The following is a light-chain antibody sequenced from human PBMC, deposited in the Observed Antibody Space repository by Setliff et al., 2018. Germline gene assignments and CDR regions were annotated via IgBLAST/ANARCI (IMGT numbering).Light chain of an antibody. CDR3: CSYVRGSAYV. CDR1: SSDVGGYNH. Sequence: QSALAQPASVSGSPGQSITISCTGSSSDVGGYNHVSWYQQHPGKAPKLMIYDVGKRPSGVSNRFSGSKSGNTASLTISGLQAEDEADYYCCSYVRGSAYVFGTGTKVTV. J-gene: IGLJ1*01. CDR2: DVG. V-gene: IGLV2-14*01.